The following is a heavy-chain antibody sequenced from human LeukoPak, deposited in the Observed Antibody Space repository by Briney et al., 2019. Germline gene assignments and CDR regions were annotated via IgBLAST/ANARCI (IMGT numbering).Heavy chain of an antibody. CDR1: GFTFSRYW. CDR2: IKQDGSEK. CDR3: ARDLWGYWYFDL. Sequence: GGSLRLSCAASGFTFSRYWMSWVRQAPGKGLEWVANIKQDGSEKYYVDSVKGRFTISRDNAKNSLYLQMNSLRAEDTAVYYCARDLWGYWYFDLWGRGTLVTVSS. D-gene: IGHD1-26*01. J-gene: IGHJ2*01. V-gene: IGHV3-7*03.